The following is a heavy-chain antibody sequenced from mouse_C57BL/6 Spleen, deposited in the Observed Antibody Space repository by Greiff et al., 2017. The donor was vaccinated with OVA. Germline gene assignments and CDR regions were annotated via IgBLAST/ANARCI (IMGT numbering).Heavy chain of an antibody. Sequence: VQLQQSGAELVKPGASVKLSCKASGYTFTEYTIHWVKQRSGQGLEWIGWFYPGSGSIKYNEKFKDKATLTADKSSSTVYMELSRLTSEDSAVYFCARHESDYYGSSYEDAMDYWGQGTSVTVSS. D-gene: IGHD1-1*01. CDR2: FYPGSGSI. CDR1: GYTFTEYT. V-gene: IGHV1-62-2*01. CDR3: ARHESDYYGSSYEDAMDY. J-gene: IGHJ4*01.